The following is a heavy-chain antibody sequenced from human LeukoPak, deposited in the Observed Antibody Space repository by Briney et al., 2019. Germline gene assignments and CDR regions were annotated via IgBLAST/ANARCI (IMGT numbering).Heavy chain of an antibody. CDR3: AARNYNLLSDFYTPFDY. J-gene: IGHJ4*02. Sequence: GGSLRLSCAASGFTFSTYWMGWVRQSPEKGLEWVANIKQDGSEIYYVDSVKGRFTISRDNAKNSLYLQMNNLRAEDTAVYFCAARNYNLLSDFYTPFDYWGQGVLVTVSS. CDR2: IKQDGSEI. CDR1: GFTFSTYW. D-gene: IGHD3-3*01. V-gene: IGHV3-7*01.